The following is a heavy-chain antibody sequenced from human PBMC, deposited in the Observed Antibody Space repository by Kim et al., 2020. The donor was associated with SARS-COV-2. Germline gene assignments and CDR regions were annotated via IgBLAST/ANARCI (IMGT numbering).Heavy chain of an antibody. Sequence: SVKVSCKASGGTFSSYAISWVRQAPGQGLEWMGGIIPIFGTANYAQKFQGRVTITADESTSTAYMELSSLRSEDTAVYYCARGYVDIVATFYYFDYWGQGTLVTVSS. D-gene: IGHD5-12*01. J-gene: IGHJ4*02. CDR3: ARGYVDIVATFYYFDY. CDR1: GGTFSSYA. V-gene: IGHV1-69*13. CDR2: IIPIFGTA.